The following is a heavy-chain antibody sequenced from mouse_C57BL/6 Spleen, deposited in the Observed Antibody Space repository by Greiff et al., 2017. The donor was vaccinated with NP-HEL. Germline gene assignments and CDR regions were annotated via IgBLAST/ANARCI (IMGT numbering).Heavy chain of an antibody. CDR2: IHPNSGST. J-gene: IGHJ4*01. V-gene: IGHV1-64*01. D-gene: IGHD2-4*01. Sequence: QVQLQQPGAELVKPGASVKLSCKASGYTFTSYWMHWVKQRPGQGLEWIGMIHPNSGSTNYNEKFKSKAKLTVDKSSSTAYMQLSSLTSEDSAVYYCATYYDYGANYWGQGTSVTVSS. CDR3: ATYYDYGANY. CDR1: GYTFTSYW.